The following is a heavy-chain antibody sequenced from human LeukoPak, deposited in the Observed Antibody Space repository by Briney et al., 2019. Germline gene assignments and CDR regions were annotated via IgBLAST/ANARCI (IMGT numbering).Heavy chain of an antibody. CDR1: GFTFSSYA. J-gene: IGHJ6*02. D-gene: IGHD3-22*01. V-gene: IGHV3-30-3*01. Sequence: GRSLRLSCAASGFTFSSYAMHWVRQAPGEGLEWVAVISYDGSNKYYADSVKGRFTISRDNSKNTLYLQMNSLRAEDTAVYYCARVGADKNYYDSRVEVYYYYGMDVWGQGTTVTVSS. CDR2: ISYDGSNK. CDR3: ARVGADKNYYDSRVEVYYYYGMDV.